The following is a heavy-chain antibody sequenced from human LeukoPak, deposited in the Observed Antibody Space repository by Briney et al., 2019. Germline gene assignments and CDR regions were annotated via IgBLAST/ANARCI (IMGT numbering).Heavy chain of an antibody. Sequence: GGSLRLSCTASGYTFSSYSMTWVRQAPGKGLEWVSAISGSGVNTYYADSVKGRFAASRGNSKNTLYLQMNSLRAEDTAVYYCARGRSGYGPFDAFDIWGQGTWVTVSS. CDR3: ARGRSGYGPFDAFDI. CDR2: ISGSGVNT. CDR1: GYTFSSYS. J-gene: IGHJ3*02. V-gene: IGHV3-23*01. D-gene: IGHD3-22*01.